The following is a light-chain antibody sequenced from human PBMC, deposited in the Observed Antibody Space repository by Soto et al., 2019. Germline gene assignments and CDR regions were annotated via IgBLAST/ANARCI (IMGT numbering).Light chain of an antibody. CDR1: HIVDTS. J-gene: IGKJ2*01. CDR3: QQTQSIHPT. CDR2: AAS. V-gene: IGKV1-39*01. Sequence: DIQMTQSPSSLSASVGDRVTVTCRTSHIVDTSLNWYQQKPGKAPKLLIYAASSVQSGVPARLSGSGSATFFTLTIHNLQHDDFETYFCQQTQSIHPTFGPGTKVDIK.